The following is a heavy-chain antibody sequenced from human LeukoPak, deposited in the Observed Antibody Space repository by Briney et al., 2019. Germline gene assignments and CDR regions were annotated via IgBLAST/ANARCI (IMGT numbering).Heavy chain of an antibody. J-gene: IGHJ2*01. CDR3: ARSSSYFTYFDL. Sequence: PGGSLRLSCTASGFTLRDYYMSWIRQAPGKGLEWISYMSSTGNTIYYAGSVKGRFTVSRDSANNSMSLQMTSLRAEDSAVYYCARSSSYFTYFDLWGRDTLVTVSS. V-gene: IGHV3-11*04. CDR2: MSSTGNTI. D-gene: IGHD2/OR15-2a*01. CDR1: GFTLRDYY.